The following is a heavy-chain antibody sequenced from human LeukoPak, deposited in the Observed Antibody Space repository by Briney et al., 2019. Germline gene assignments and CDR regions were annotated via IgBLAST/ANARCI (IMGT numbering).Heavy chain of an antibody. CDR1: GFTFSSYS. CDR3: ARDLYGNYLDY. D-gene: IGHD2-8*01. J-gene: IGHJ4*02. Sequence: GGSLRLSCAASGFTFSSYSMNWVRQAPGKGLEWVASIKQDGSEKYYVDSVKGRFTISRDNAKNSLYLQMNTLRAEDTAVYYCARDLYGNYLDYWGQGTLVTVSS. V-gene: IGHV3-7*04. CDR2: IKQDGSEK.